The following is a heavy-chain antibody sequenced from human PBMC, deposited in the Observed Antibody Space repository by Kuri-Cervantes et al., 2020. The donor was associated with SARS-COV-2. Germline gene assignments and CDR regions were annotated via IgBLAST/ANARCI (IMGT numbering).Heavy chain of an antibody. CDR2: ISYDGSNK. CDR3: ARGSGVAGTGAFDI. D-gene: IGHD6-19*01. J-gene: IGHJ3*02. Sequence: GGSLRLSCAASGFTFSSYGMHWVRQAPGKGLEWVAVISYDGSNKYYADSVKGRFTISRDNSKNTLYLQMNSLRAEDTAVYYCARGSGVAGTGAFDIWGQGTMVTVSS. V-gene: IGHV3-30*03. CDR1: GFTFSSYG.